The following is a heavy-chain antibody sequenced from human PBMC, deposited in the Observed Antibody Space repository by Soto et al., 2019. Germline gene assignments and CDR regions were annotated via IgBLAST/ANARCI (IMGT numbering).Heavy chain of an antibody. J-gene: IGHJ6*02. CDR1: GGSISSGGC. CDR3: ARGGSSWSYYYYGMDV. CDR2: VYDSGST. D-gene: IGHD6-13*01. V-gene: IGHV4-31*03. Sequence: SETLSLTCTVSGGSISSGGCWSWIRQHPEKGLEWIGFVYDSGSTSYNPSLKSRVTISKDTSKNQFSLELNSVTAADTAVYYCARGGSSWSYYYYGMDVWGQGTTVTV.